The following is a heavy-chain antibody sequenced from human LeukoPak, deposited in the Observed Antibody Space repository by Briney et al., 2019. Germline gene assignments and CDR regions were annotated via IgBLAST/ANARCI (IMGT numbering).Heavy chain of an antibody. Sequence: GGSLRLSCAASRFRFSTFPMGWVRQAPGKGLEWVSGISAGGETTFYADSVRGRLTISRDSSKNTVFLQMSSLRAEDTAVYYCARDWVWDDYADPYYFDYWGQGTLVTVSS. CDR2: ISAGGETT. D-gene: IGHD4-17*01. V-gene: IGHV3-23*01. J-gene: IGHJ4*02. CDR1: RFRFSTFP. CDR3: ARDWVWDDYADPYYFDY.